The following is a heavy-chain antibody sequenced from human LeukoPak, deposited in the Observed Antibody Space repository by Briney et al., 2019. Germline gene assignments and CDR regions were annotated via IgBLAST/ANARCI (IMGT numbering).Heavy chain of an antibody. CDR3: ARAQYDFWSGYYDY. J-gene: IGHJ4*02. CDR1: GGSISSSSYY. CDR2: IYYSGST. D-gene: IGHD3-3*01. Sequence: SETLSLTCTVSGGSISSSSYYWGWIRQPPGKGLEWIGSIYYSGSTYYNPSLKSRVTISVDTSKNQFSLKLSSATAADTAVYYCARAQYDFWSGYYDYWGQGTLVTVSS. V-gene: IGHV4-39*01.